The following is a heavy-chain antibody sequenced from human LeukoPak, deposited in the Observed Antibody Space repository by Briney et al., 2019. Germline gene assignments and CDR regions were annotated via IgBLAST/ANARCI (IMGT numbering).Heavy chain of an antibody. D-gene: IGHD4-17*01. CDR3: AREWGIPTTVTNFRYYFDY. CDR2: ISYDGSNK. CDR1: GFTFSSYA. J-gene: IGHJ4*02. V-gene: IGHV3-30-3*01. Sequence: GGSLRLSCAASGFTFSSYAMHWVRQAPGKGLEWVSVISYDGSNKYYADSVKGRFTISRDNSKNTLYLQMNSLRAEDTAVYYCAREWGIPTTVTNFRYYFDYWGQGTLVTVSS.